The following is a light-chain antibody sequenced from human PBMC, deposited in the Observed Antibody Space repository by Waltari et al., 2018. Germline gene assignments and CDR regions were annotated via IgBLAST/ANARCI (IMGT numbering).Light chain of an antibody. V-gene: IGLV2-8*01. CDR3: SSYAGNYNVL. CDR1: SSDVGGSDY. Sequence: QSALTQPPSASGSPGQSVTISCTGTSSDVGGSDYVSWYQQHPGKAPKVMIYEVSKRPSGVPDRFSGSKSGNTASLTVSGLQAEDEADYYCSSYAGNYNVLFGGGTKRTVL. J-gene: IGLJ2*01. CDR2: EVS.